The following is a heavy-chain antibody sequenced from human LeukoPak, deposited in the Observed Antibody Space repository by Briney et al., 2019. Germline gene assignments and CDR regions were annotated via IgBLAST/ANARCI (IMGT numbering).Heavy chain of an antibody. Sequence: PGGSLRLSCAGSGFSFNTYGMNWVRQAPGKGLEWISYISTPSTLIYYADSVKGRFTISRDNAKNSLFPHMSSLRAEDTAIYYCAREMHYFDSGSLYPHLMFDPWGQGTLVTVSS. V-gene: IGHV3-48*04. J-gene: IGHJ5*02. CDR2: ISTPSTLI. CDR3: AREMHYFDSGSLYPHLMFDP. D-gene: IGHD3-22*01. CDR1: GFSFNTYG.